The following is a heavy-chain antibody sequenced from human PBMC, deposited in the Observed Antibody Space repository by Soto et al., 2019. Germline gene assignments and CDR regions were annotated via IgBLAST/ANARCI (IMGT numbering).Heavy chain of an antibody. V-gene: IGHV4-59*01. CDR1: GGSISSYY. J-gene: IGHJ4*01. CDR3: ARAPRGNYGYPSYFDY. D-gene: IGHD3-10*01. CDR2: IYYSGST. Sequence: SETLSLTCTVSGGSISSYYWSWIRQPPGKGLEWIGYIYYSGSTNHNPSLKSRVTISVDTSKNQFSLKLSSVTAADTAVYYCARAPRGNYGYPSYFDYWGQGTLVTVSS.